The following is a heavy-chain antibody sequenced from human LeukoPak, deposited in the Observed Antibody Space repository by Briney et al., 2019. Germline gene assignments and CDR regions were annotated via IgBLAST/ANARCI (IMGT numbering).Heavy chain of an antibody. CDR3: ARGAVVPAAIPFYYFDY. CDR1: GDSISSGDYY. Sequence: SETLSLTCTVSGDSISSGDYYWSWIRQPAGKGLEWIGRISSSGSTNYNPSLKSRVTISVDTSKNQFSLKLSSVTAADTAVYYCARGAVVPAAIPFYYFDYWGQGTLVTVSS. V-gene: IGHV4-61*02. CDR2: ISSSGST. J-gene: IGHJ4*02. D-gene: IGHD2-2*02.